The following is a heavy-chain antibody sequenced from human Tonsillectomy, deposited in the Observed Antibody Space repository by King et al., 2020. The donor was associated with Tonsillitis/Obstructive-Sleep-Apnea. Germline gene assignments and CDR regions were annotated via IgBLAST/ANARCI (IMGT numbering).Heavy chain of an antibody. CDR3: AQIIGYSGRDV. Sequence: VQLVESGGGLVKPGGSLRLSCAASGFTFSSYSMNWVRQAPGKGLEWVSSISSRSSYIYYADSVKGRFTISRDNAKNSLYLQMNSLRAEDTAVYYCAQIIGYSGRDVWGKGTTVTVSS. V-gene: IGHV3-21*01. D-gene: IGHD2-15*01. J-gene: IGHJ6*04. CDR2: ISSRSSYI. CDR1: GFTFSSYS.